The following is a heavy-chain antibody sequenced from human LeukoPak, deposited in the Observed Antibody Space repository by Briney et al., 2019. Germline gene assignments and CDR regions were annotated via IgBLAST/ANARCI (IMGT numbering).Heavy chain of an antibody. CDR3: ARMAMVTGLIDY. D-gene: IGHD5-18*01. CDR1: GGSVSSGSYY. J-gene: IGHJ4*02. Sequence: SETLSLTCTVSGGSVSSGSYYWSWIRQPPGKGLEWIGYIYYSGSTNYNPSLKSRVTISVDTSKNQFSLKLSSVTAADTAVYYCARMAMVTGLIDYWGQGTLVTVSS. CDR2: IYYSGST. V-gene: IGHV4-61*01.